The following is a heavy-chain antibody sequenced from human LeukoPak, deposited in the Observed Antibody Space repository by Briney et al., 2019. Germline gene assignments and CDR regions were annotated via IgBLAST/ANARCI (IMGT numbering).Heavy chain of an antibody. CDR1: GYTFTSYG. Sequence: SVKVTCKASGYTFTSYGISWVRQTTGQGPEWMGWISAYNGNTNYAQKLQGRVTMTTDTSTSTAYMELRSLRSDDTAVYYCARAARRRDNWFDPWGQGTLVTVSS. CDR3: ARAARRRDNWFDP. V-gene: IGHV1-18*04. CDR2: ISAYNGNT. J-gene: IGHJ5*02.